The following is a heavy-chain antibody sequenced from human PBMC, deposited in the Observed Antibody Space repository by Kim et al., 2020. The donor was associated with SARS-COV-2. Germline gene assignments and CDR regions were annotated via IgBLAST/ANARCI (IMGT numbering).Heavy chain of an antibody. D-gene: IGHD3-10*01. CDR2: INHSGST. CDR1: GGSFSGYY. CDR3: ARGSKLVRGGFDY. Sequence: SETLSLTCAVYGGSFSGYYWSWIRQPPGKGLEWIGEINHSGSTNYNPSLKSRVTISVDTSKNQFSLKLSSVTAADTAVYYCARGSKLVRGGFDYWGQGTLVTVSS. J-gene: IGHJ4*02. V-gene: IGHV4-34*01.